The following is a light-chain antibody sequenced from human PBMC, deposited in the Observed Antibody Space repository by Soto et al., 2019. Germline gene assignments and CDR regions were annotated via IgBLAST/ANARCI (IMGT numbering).Light chain of an antibody. J-gene: IGKJ1*01. CDR1: QSISSW. V-gene: IGKV1-5*03. CDR3: QQYRDNLP. CDR2: KAS. Sequence: DIQMTQSPSTLSASVGDRVTITCRASQSISSWVAWYQQKPGTAPKLLIYKASTLQSGVPSRFSGSGSGTEFTLTISSLQPDDFATYYCQQYRDNLPFGQGTKVQ.